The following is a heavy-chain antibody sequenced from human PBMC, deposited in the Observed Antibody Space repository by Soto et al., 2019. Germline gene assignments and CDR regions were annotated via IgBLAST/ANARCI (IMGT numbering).Heavy chain of an antibody. V-gene: IGHV1-69*01. CDR3: ARVGWESSGWSPSGLDV. CDR1: GGTFSSYA. Sequence: QVQVVQSGAEVKRPGSSVKVSCKASGGTFSSYAINWVRQAPGQGPEWMEGIIPIFGTLNYAQKFQGRVTITADESTSTAYMELSSLRSDDTAVYYCARVGWESSGWSPSGLDVWGQGTTVTVSS. J-gene: IGHJ6*02. D-gene: IGHD6-19*01. CDR2: IIPIFGTL.